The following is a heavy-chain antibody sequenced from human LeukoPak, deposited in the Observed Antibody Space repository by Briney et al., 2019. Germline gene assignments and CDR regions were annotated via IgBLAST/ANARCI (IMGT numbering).Heavy chain of an antibody. Sequence: GGSLRLSCAASGFTFSSYAMSWVRQAPGKGLEWVSAISGSGGSTYYAGSVKGRFTISRDNSKNTLYLQMNSLRAEDTAVYYCAKDECSSTSCYTDYWGQGTLVTVSS. CDR3: AKDECSSTSCYTDY. D-gene: IGHD2-2*02. J-gene: IGHJ4*02. CDR2: ISGSGGST. CDR1: GFTFSSYA. V-gene: IGHV3-23*01.